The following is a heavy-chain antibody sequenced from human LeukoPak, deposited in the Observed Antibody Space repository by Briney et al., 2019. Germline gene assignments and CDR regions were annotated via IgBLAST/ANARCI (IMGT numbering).Heavy chain of an antibody. D-gene: IGHD7-27*01. CDR3: ARDLDGGTGFDY. CDR2: IYTSGST. CDR1: GGSISSGSYY. J-gene: IGHJ4*02. Sequence: SETLSLTCTVSGGSISSGSYYWSWIRQPAGKGLEWIGRIYTSGSTNYNPSLKSRVTISVDTSKNQFSLQLNSVTPEDTAVYYCARDLDGGTGFDYWGQGTLVTVSS. V-gene: IGHV4-61*02.